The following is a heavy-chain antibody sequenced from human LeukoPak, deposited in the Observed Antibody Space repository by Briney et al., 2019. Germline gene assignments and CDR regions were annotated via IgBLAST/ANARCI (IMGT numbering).Heavy chain of an antibody. CDR2: INHSGST. CDR3: ARLRGDFWSGKNTAFDY. J-gene: IGHJ4*02. Sequence: SETLSLTCAVYGGSFSGYYWSWVRQPPGKGLEWIGEINHSGSTNYNPSLKSRVTISVDTSKNQFSLKLSSVTAADTAGYYCARLRGDFWSGKNTAFDYWGQGTLVTVPS. D-gene: IGHD3-3*01. V-gene: IGHV4-34*01. CDR1: GGSFSGYY.